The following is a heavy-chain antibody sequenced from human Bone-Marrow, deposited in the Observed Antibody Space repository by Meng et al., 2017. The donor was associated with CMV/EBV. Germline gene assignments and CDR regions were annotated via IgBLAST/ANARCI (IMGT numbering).Heavy chain of an antibody. J-gene: IGHJ3*02. CDR2: INPSGGST. V-gene: IGHV1-46*01. CDR1: GYTFTSYY. CDR3: ARSEWEGTFDI. D-gene: IGHD1-26*01. Sequence: SCKASGYTFTSYYMHWVRQAPGQGLEWMGIINPSGGSTTYAQKCQGRVTMTRDTSTSTVYMELSSLTSEDTAVYYCARSEWEGTFDIWGQGTMVTVSS.